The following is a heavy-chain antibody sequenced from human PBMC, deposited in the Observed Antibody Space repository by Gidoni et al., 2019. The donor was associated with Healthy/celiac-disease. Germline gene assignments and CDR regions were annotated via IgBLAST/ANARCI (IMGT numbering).Heavy chain of an antibody. CDR1: GGTFSSYA. CDR3: ALGEYYDFWSGYFPWGRYGDTPSRDDTENDY. V-gene: IGHV1-69*04. CDR2: IIPILGIA. J-gene: IGHJ4*02. D-gene: IGHD3-3*01. Sequence: QVQLVQSGAEVKKPGSSVKVSCKASGGTFSSYAISWVRQAPGQGLEWMGRIIPILGIANYAQKFQGRVTITADKSTSTAYMELSSLRSEDTAVYYCALGEYYDFWSGYFPWGRYGDTPSRDDTENDYWGQGTLVTVSS.